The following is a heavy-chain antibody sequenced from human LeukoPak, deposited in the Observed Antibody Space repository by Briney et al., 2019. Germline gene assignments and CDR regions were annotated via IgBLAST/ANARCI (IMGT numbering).Heavy chain of an antibody. CDR3: ARLYYYDSSGYYLGAFDI. J-gene: IGHJ3*02. CDR2: IPYDGSNK. V-gene: IGHV3-30*04. D-gene: IGHD3-22*01. CDR1: GLTFSSYA. Sequence: PGRSLRLSCAPSGLTFSSYAMHWVRQAPGRGREWVAVIPYDGSNKYYADSVKVRFHISRDNSKNTVYLQMNSLRAEDTAVYYCARLYYYDSSGYYLGAFDIWGQGTMVTVSS.